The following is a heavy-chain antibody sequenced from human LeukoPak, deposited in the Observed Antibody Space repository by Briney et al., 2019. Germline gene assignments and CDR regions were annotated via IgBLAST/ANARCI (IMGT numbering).Heavy chain of an antibody. Sequence: ASVKVSCKASRYTFTGYYMHWVRQAPGQGFEWMGRIDPNNGATNYAQKFQGRVTMTRDTSISTAYMELSRLRSDDTAVYYCARGLRYGSGNVNYWGQGTLVTVSS. J-gene: IGHJ4*02. CDR2: IDPNNGAT. CDR3: ARGLRYGSGNVNY. D-gene: IGHD3-10*01. V-gene: IGHV1-2*06. CDR1: RYTFTGYY.